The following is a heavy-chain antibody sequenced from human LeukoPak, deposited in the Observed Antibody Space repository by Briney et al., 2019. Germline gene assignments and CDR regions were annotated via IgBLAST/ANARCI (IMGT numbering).Heavy chain of an antibody. J-gene: IGHJ1*01. D-gene: IGHD4-23*01. CDR2: IRYDGSNK. Sequence: GGSLRLSCAASGFTFSSYGMHWLRQAPGKGLVWVAFIRYDGSNKYYADSVKGRFTISRDNSKNTLYLQMNSLRAEDTAVYYCAKRRPYGGNSIDYFQHWGQGTLVTVSS. CDR3: AKRRPYGGNSIDYFQH. CDR1: GFTFSSYG. V-gene: IGHV3-30*02.